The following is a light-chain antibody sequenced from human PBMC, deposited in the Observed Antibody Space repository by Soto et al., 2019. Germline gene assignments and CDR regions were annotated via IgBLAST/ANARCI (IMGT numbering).Light chain of an antibody. Sequence: EIVMTQSPATLSLSPGQRATLSCRASQSVSSKLAWYQQRPGQAPRLLIYSASTRATGIPARFSGSGSGTEFTLTISSLQSEDSAVYYCQQYNYWPITFGQGTRLENK. J-gene: IGKJ5*01. CDR2: SAS. CDR3: QQYNYWPIT. V-gene: IGKV3-15*01. CDR1: QSVSSK.